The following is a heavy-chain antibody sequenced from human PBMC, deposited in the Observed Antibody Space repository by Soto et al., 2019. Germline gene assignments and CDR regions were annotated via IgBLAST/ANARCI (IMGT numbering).Heavy chain of an antibody. V-gene: IGHV3-30-3*01. CDR1: GFTFSSYA. Sequence: QVQLVESGGGVVQPGRSLRLSCAASGFTFSSYAMHWVRQAPGKGLEWVAVISYDGSNKYYAESVKGRFTISRDNSKNTLYLQMNSLRAEDTAVYYCARTYYYDSSGYYVGNSDYYFDYWGQGTLVTVSS. CDR3: ARTYYYDSSGYYVGNSDYYFDY. D-gene: IGHD3-22*01. CDR2: ISYDGSNK. J-gene: IGHJ4*02.